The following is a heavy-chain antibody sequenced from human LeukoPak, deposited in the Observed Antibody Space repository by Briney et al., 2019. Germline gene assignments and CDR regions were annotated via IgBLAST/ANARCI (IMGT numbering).Heavy chain of an antibody. D-gene: IGHD4-17*01. CDR3: AKFLMTAVTTGFGS. J-gene: IGHJ4*02. V-gene: IGHV3-23*01. CDR1: AFTFNTYW. CDR2: ISANGVRT. Sequence: GGSLRLSCAASAFTFNTYWMHWVRQVPGKGLEWVSLISANGVRTFYADSVKGRFIISRDNSKNTLYLQMDSLRAEDTAVYYCAKFLMTAVTTGFGSWGQGTLVTVSS.